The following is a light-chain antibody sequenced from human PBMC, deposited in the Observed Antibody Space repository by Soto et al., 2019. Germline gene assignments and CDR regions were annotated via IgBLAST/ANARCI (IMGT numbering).Light chain of an antibody. Sequence: EIVMTQSPATLSVSPGERATLSCRASHRVSSYLAGYQQTPGQAPMLLIFATCTRATGIRSRFSGSGSETEFTLTISSLQSEDVAAYYCQEYNNWPLTFGGGTKVDIK. J-gene: IGKJ4*01. CDR2: ATC. CDR1: HRVSSY. V-gene: IGKV3-15*01. CDR3: QEYNNWPLT.